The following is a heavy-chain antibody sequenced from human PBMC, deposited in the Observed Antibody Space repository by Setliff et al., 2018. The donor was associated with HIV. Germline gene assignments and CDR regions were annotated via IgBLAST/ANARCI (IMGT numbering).Heavy chain of an antibody. V-gene: IGHV4-31*03. CDR1: GGSISSGAYY. CDR3: AREFRTGTYYFDY. CDR2: IYYSGST. J-gene: IGHJ4*02. Sequence: SETLSLTCTVSGGSISSGAYYWSWIRQHPGKGLEWIGYIYYSGSTYYNPSLKSRATISVDTSKNQFSLKLSSVTAADTAVYYCAREFRTGTYYFDYWGQGTLVTVSS. D-gene: IGHD1-7*01.